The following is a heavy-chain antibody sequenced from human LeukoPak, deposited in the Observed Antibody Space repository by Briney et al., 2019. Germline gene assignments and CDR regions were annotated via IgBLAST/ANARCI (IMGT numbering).Heavy chain of an antibody. V-gene: IGHV3-23*01. D-gene: IGHD1-14*01. CDR1: GFTFSDYA. J-gene: IGHJ4*02. CDR3: AKGTGNHRTPFDY. CDR2: ISGSGGTK. Sequence: GGSLRLSCAASGFTFSDYALSWVRQAPGKGLEWVSVISGSGGTKYYADSAKGRFTISRDNSKNTLYLEMNSLRAEDTAVYYCAKGTGNHRTPFDYWGQGTLVTVSS.